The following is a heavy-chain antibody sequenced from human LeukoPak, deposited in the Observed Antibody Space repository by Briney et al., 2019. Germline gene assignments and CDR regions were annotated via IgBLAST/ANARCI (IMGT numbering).Heavy chain of an antibody. V-gene: IGHV3-21*01. Sequence: PGGSLRFSCVASGFNFDLYAMSWVRQAPGKGLGWLSAISRHDDYIYYAASVRGRFTISRDNARNSLFLQMNSLRVDDTAVYFCARDLSFGAPVAFDIWGQGTMVTVAS. CDR2: ISRHDDYI. J-gene: IGHJ3*02. CDR1: GFNFDLYA. CDR3: ARDLSFGAPVAFDI. D-gene: IGHD3-10*01.